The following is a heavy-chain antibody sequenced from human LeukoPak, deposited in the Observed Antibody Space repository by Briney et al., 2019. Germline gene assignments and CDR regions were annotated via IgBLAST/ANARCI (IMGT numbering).Heavy chain of an antibody. V-gene: IGHV1-2*02. CDR2: INPNSGGT. CDR3: ARFGITMVRGTFLDYYYYGMDV. CDR1: GYTFTGYY. Sequence: GASVKVSCKASGYTFTGYYMHWVRQAPGQGLEWMGWINPNSGGTSYAQKFQGRVTMTRDTSISTAYMELSRLRSDDTAVYYCARFGITMVRGTFLDYYYYGMDVWGQGTTVTVSS. D-gene: IGHD3-10*01. J-gene: IGHJ6*02.